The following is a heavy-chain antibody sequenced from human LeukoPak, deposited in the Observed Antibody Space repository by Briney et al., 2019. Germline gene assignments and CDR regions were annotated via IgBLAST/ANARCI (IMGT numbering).Heavy chain of an antibody. D-gene: IGHD6-13*01. CDR3: ARRTAAGRGD. J-gene: IGHJ4*02. CDR1: GGSISSSNYY. Sequence: SETLSLTCTVSGGSISSSNYYWDWIRQPPGKGLEWIGSIYYSGSTYYNPSLKSQVTISVDTSKNQFSLKLSSVTAADTAVYYCARRTAAGRGDWGQGTLVVVSS. V-gene: IGHV4-39*01. CDR2: IYYSGST.